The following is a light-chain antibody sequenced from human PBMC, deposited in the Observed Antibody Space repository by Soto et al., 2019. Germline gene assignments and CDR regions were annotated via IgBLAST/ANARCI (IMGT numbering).Light chain of an antibody. CDR2: EAS. Sequence: EIVLTQSPAILSLSPGERATLSCRASQSVSSYLAWYQQKPGQAPRLLMYEASNRATGIPARFSGGGSGTDFTLTISSLEPEDFAVYYCQQRSDWPWTFGQGTKVDIK. J-gene: IGKJ1*01. CDR3: QQRSDWPWT. V-gene: IGKV3-11*01. CDR1: QSVSSY.